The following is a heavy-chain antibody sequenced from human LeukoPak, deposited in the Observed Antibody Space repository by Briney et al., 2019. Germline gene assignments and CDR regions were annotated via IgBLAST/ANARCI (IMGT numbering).Heavy chain of an antibody. CDR3: AKDSNDYGDYNYFDF. Sequence: PGRSLELSCAASGFTFSTCHIHWVRQAPGKGLEWVALVWHDGSKTYYADSVKGRFTVSRDNSKNTLYLQMNSLRAEDTAVYYCAKDSNDYGDYNYFDFWGQGTLVTVSS. CDR2: VWHDGSKT. D-gene: IGHD4-17*01. J-gene: IGHJ4*02. CDR1: GFTFSTCH. V-gene: IGHV3-33*06.